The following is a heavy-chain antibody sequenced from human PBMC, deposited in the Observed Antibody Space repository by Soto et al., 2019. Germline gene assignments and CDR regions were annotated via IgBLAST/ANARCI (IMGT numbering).Heavy chain of an antibody. V-gene: IGHV3-30*18. CDR1: GFTFSSYG. J-gene: IGHJ4*02. CDR2: ISYDGSNK. Sequence: GGSLRLSCAASGFTFSSYGMHWVRQAPGKGLEWVAVISYDGSNKYYADSVKGRFTISRDNSKNTLYLQMNSLRAEDTAVYYCAKDWGRDGYNYNFDYWGQGTLVTVSS. D-gene: IGHD5-12*01. CDR3: AKDWGRDGYNYNFDY.